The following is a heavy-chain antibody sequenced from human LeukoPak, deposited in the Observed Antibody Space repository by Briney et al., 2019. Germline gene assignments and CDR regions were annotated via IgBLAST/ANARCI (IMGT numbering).Heavy chain of an antibody. CDR2: MNPHSGSV. V-gene: IGHV1-8*01. CDR3: ARIPQRVPHNWFDP. CDR1: GYTFTSND. J-gene: IGHJ5*02. Sequence: ASVKVSCKASGYTFTSNDINWVRQATGQGLEWMGWMNPHSGSVGYAQKFQGRVIMTWDTSISTAYMELGSLTSDDTAVYYCARIPQRVPHNWFDPWGQGTLVTVSS. D-gene: IGHD1-1*01.